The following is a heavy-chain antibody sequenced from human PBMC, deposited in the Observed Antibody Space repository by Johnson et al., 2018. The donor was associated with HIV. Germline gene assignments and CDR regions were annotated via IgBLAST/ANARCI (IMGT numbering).Heavy chain of an antibody. V-gene: IGHV3-13*01. CDR1: GFTFSSYD. D-gene: IGHD2-21*01. J-gene: IGHJ3*02. CDR3: ARGERCGGTQEAFDI. Sequence: MLLVESGGALVQPGGSLRLSCAASGFTFSSYDMHWVRQATGKGLEWVSAIGTAGDTYYPGSVKGRFPISRENAKNSLYLQMNSLRAGDTAVYYCARGERCGGTQEAFDIWGQGTMVTVSS. CDR2: IGTAGDT.